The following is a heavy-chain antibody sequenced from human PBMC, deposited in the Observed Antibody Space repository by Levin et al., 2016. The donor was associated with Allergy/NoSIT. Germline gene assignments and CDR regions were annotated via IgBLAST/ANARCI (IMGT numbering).Heavy chain of an antibody. D-gene: IGHD3-10*01. CDR3: ARHGGDFGELLYDFDY. V-gene: IGHV5-10-1*01. Sequence: VRQMPGKGLEWMGRIDPSDSYTNYSPSFQGHVTISADKSISTAYLQWSSLKASDTAMYYCARHGGDFGELLYDFDYWGQGTLVTVSS. J-gene: IGHJ4*02. CDR2: IDPSDSYT.